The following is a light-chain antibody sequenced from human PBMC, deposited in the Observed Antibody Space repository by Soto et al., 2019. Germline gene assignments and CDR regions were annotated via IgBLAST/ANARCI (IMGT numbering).Light chain of an antibody. Sequence: QSALTQPASVSGSPGQSITISCTGSSSDVGGYDYVSWYQQHPGKAPKLIIYDVNNRPSGVSNRFSGSKSANTASLTISGLQAEDEADYYCSSYLSSSTLFGGGTKLTVL. CDR1: SSDVGGYDY. CDR2: DVN. J-gene: IGLJ2*01. V-gene: IGLV2-14*01. CDR3: SSYLSSSTL.